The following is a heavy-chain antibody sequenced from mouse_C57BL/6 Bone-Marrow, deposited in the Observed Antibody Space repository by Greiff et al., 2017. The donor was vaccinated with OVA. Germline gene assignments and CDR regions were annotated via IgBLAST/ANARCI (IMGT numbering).Heavy chain of an antibody. CDR1: GFSSTSYG. CDR2: IWSGGST. J-gene: IGHJ3*01. Sequence: VMLVESGPGLVQPSQSLSITCTVSGFSSTSYGVHWVRQPPGKGLEWLGVIWSGGSTDYNAAFISRLSISKDNSKSQVFFKMNSLQADDTAIYYCATYDSWFAYWGQGTLVTVSA. V-gene: IGHV2-4*01. CDR3: ATYDSWFAY. D-gene: IGHD2-4*01.